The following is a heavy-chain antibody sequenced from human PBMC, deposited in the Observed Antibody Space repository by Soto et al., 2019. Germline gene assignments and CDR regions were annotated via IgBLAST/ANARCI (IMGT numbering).Heavy chain of an antibody. Sequence: EVQLVESGGGLVQPGGSLRLSCSASGFTFSNYWMNWVRQAPGKGLEWVANIKPEGGEEYYVDSVKGRFTISRDNAKNSLYLQINNLRDDDTALYYCVRDAHRWGDYDSWVQGALVTVSS. D-gene: IGHD3-10*01. CDR3: VRDAHRWGDYDS. CDR1: GFTFSNYW. CDR2: IKPEGGEE. V-gene: IGHV3-7*01. J-gene: IGHJ4*02.